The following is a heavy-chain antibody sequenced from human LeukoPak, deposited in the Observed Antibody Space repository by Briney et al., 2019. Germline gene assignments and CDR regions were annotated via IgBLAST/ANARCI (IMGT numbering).Heavy chain of an antibody. CDR3: ARGRGYYDSSGYSPAPFDY. CDR1: GGSISSYY. V-gene: IGHV4-59*01. J-gene: IGHJ4*02. D-gene: IGHD3-22*01. CDR2: VSYSGRT. Sequence: SETLSLTCTVSGGSISSYYWSWIRQPPGKGLEWIGYVSYSGRTDYNPSLKSRVTISVDTSKNQFSLKLSSVTAADTAVYYCARGRGYYDSSGYSPAPFDYWGQGTLVTVSS.